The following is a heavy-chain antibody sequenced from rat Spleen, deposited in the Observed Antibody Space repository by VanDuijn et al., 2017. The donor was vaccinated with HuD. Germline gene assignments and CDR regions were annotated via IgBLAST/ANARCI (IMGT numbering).Heavy chain of an antibody. CDR2: ITSGGSNT. CDR1: GFTFSSFA. D-gene: IGHD1-1*01. Sequence: EVQLVESGGGLVQPGRSMKLSCAASGFTFSSFAMAWVRQAPKKGLEWVATITSGGSNTYYPDSVKGRFTISRDNAKSTLYLQMDSLRSEDTATYYCARSDGTHYYLPFADWGQGTLVTVSS. V-gene: IGHV5-46*01. CDR3: ARSDGTHYYLPFAD. J-gene: IGHJ3*01.